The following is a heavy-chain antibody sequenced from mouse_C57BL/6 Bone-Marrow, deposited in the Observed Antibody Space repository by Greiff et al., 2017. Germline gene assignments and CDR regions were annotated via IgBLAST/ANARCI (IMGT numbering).Heavy chain of an antibody. D-gene: IGHD2-3*01. V-gene: IGHV1-81*01. CDR3: ARWLLRFYYFDY. Sequence: QVQLQQSGAELARPGASVKLSCKASGYTFTSYGISWVKQRTGQGLEWIGEIYPRSGNTYYNEKFKGKATLTADKSSSTAYMELRSLTSVDSAVYFCARWLLRFYYFDYWGQGTTLTVSS. CDR2: IYPRSGNT. J-gene: IGHJ2*01. CDR1: GYTFTSYG.